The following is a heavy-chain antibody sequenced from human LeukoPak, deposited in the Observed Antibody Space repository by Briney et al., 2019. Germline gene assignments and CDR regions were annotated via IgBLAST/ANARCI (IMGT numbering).Heavy chain of an antibody. V-gene: IGHV3-66*02. Sequence: GGSLRLSCAASGFAVSNNYMNWVRQAPGKGLEWVSVIYSGGNTYYSDSVKGRFTISRDISKNTVYLQMNSLRAEDTAVYYCARDMLTFNWFDPWGQGTLVTVSS. CDR1: GFAVSNNY. CDR2: IYSGGNT. D-gene: IGHD2-21*02. J-gene: IGHJ5*02. CDR3: ARDMLTFNWFDP.